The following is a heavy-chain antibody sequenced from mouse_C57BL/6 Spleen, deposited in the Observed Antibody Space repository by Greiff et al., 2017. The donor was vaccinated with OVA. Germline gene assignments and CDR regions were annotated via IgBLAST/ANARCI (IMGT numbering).Heavy chain of an antibody. CDR1: GFTFSDYY. Sequence: EVKLQESGGGLVQPGGSLKLSCAASGFTFSDYYMYWVRQTPEKRLEWVAYISNGGGSTYYPDTVKGRFTISRDNAKNTLYLQMSRLKSEDTAMYYCARPHGSSYWYFDVWGTGTTVTVSS. V-gene: IGHV5-12*01. J-gene: IGHJ1*03. CDR3: ARPHGSSYWYFDV. CDR2: ISNGGGST. D-gene: IGHD1-1*01.